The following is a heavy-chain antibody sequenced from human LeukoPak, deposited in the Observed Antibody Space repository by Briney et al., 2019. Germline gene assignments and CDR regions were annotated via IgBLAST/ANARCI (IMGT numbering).Heavy chain of an antibody. V-gene: IGHV4-34*01. J-gene: IGHJ6*03. CDR3: ARQGSWADYYYYYYMDV. Sequence: PGGSLRLSYAASGFTFSNAWMSWVRQAPGKGLEWIGEINHSGSTNYNPSLKSRVTISVDTSKNQFSLKLSSVTAADTAVYYCARQGSWADYYYYYYMDVWGKGTTVTVSS. CDR1: GFTFSNAW. CDR2: INHSGST. D-gene: IGHD6-6*01.